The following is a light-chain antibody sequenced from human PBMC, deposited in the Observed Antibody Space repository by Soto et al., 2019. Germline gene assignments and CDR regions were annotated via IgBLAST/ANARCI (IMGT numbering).Light chain of an antibody. CDR3: SSYTSSNTPYV. Sequence: QSALTQPASVSGSPGQSITISCTGTSSDVGGYNYVSWYQQHPGKAPKLMIYEDSNRPSGVSNRFSGSKSGNTASLTISGLQAEDEADYYCSSYTSSNTPYVFGPGTKLTVL. CDR2: EDS. V-gene: IGLV2-14*01. J-gene: IGLJ1*01. CDR1: SSDVGGYNY.